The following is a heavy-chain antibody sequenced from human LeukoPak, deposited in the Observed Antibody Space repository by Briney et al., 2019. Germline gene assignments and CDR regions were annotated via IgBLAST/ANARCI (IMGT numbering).Heavy chain of an antibody. J-gene: IGHJ4*02. CDR3: GTLLSNGPFDY. CDR1: GYTFTGYY. Sequence: ASVKVSCKASGYTFTGYYMHWVRQAPGQGLEWMGYIYPNSGATKYAQKFQGRVTLTRDTSISTAYMELSGLRSDDTAVYYCGTLLSNGPFDYWGQGSLVTVSS. V-gene: IGHV1-2*02. CDR2: IYPNSGAT.